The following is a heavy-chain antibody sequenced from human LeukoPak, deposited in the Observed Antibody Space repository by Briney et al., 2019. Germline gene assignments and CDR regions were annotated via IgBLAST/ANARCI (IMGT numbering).Heavy chain of an antibody. Sequence: PGGSLRLSCAASGFTFSSYAMSWVRQAPGKGLEWVSAISGSGGSTYYADCVKGRFTISRDNSKNTLYLQMNSLRADDTAVYYCAKEGGSYAIKYYYYMDVWGKGTTVTVSS. CDR3: AKEGGSYAIKYYYYMDV. J-gene: IGHJ6*03. CDR1: GFTFSSYA. V-gene: IGHV3-23*01. CDR2: ISGSGGST. D-gene: IGHD1-26*01.